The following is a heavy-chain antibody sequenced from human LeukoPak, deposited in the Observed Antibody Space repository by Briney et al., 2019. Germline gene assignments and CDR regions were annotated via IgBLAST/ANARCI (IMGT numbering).Heavy chain of an antibody. CDR3: ATAGIAAAGTLDY. CDR2: FDPEDGET. CDR1: GYTLTELS. D-gene: IGHD6-13*01. V-gene: IGHV1-24*01. J-gene: IGHJ4*02. Sequence: ASVKVSCKVSGYTLTELSMHWVRQAPGKGLEWMGGFDPEDGETIYAQKSQGRVTMTEDTSTDTAYMELSSLRSEDTAVYYCATAGIAAAGTLDYWGQGTLVTVSS.